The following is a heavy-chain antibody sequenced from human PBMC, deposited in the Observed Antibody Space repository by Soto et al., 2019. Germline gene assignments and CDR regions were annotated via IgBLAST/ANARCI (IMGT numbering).Heavy chain of an antibody. V-gene: IGHV1-3*01. J-gene: IGHJ5*02. CDR2: IMAANRGT. CDR1: GYTFNSYG. CDR3: VRRHVSATGIDWFGP. Sequence: EASVKVSCKASGYTFNSYGIHWVRKAPGQRLEWMGWIMAANRGTRYSPKFQGRVTITRDTSASTAYMDLNSLRSEDTAVYYCVRRHVSATGIDWFGPWGQGTLVTVSS. D-gene: IGHD6-13*01.